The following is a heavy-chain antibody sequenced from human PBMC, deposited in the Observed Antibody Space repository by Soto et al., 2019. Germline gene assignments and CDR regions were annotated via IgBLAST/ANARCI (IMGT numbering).Heavy chain of an antibody. J-gene: IGHJ4*02. CDR3: AKHSVTTRSPSFFDY. CDR1: GASISTDGYY. D-gene: IGHD4-17*01. Sequence: QVQLQESGPGLVKPSQTLSLTCTVSGASISTDGYYGSWLRQHPGQGLEWIGYIYYAGSSYYNPSLKSRLTIAVDTSNNHFSLKLSSVTAADTAVYYCAKHSVTTRSPSFFDYWGQGSPVTVSS. CDR2: IYYAGSS. V-gene: IGHV4-31*03.